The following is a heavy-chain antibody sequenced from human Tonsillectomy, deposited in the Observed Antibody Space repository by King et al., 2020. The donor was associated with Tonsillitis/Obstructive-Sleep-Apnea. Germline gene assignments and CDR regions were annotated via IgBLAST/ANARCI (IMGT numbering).Heavy chain of an antibody. CDR1: GFTFSTYA. CDR2: ISYDGSNK. J-gene: IGHJ3*02. V-gene: IGHV3-30*01. D-gene: IGHD2-15*01. CDR3: ARAPGGDCSSTSCYGLGYCSGGSCPGAFDI. Sequence: VQLVQSGGGVVQPGRSLRLSCAASGFTFSTYAMHWVRQAPGKGLEWVAVISYDGSNKYYADSVKGRFTISRDNSKNTLYLQMNSLRAEDTAVYYCARAPGGDCSSTSCYGLGYCSGGSCPGAFDIWGQGTMVTVSS.